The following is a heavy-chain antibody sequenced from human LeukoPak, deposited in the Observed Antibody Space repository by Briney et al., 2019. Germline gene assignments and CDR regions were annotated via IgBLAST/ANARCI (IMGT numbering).Heavy chain of an antibody. CDR3: ARGRGIAAAASPPGY. J-gene: IGHJ4*02. CDR1: GGSFSDYY. CDR2: INHSGST. V-gene: IGHV4-34*01. D-gene: IGHD6-13*01. Sequence: PSETLSLTCAVYGGSFSDYYWSWIRQPPGRGLGWIGEINHSGSTNYNPSLKSRVTISVDTSKNQFSLKMRSVTAADTAVYYCARGRGIAAAASPPGYWGQGTLVTVSS.